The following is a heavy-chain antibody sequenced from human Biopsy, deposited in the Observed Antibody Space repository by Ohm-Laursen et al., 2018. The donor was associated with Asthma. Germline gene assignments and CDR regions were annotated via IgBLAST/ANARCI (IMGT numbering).Heavy chain of an antibody. CDR3: ARKAGSCISRTCYSLDF. J-gene: IGHJ4*01. Sequence: ASVKVSCKSLGGTFNTYVIGWVRQAPGQGLEWMGGINSVFGTTTYPQKFQDRVTITADDSTSTVYMELSSLRSEDTAVYYCARKAGSCISRTCYSLDFWGQEPWSPSPQ. CDR2: INSVFGTT. V-gene: IGHV1-69*13. CDR1: GGTFNTYV. D-gene: IGHD2-2*01.